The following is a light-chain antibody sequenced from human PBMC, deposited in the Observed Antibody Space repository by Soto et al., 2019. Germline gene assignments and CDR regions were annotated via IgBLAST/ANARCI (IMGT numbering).Light chain of an antibody. J-gene: IGLJ3*02. V-gene: IGLV2-14*01. CDR3: TSYTSSSTVV. CDR1: SSDVGGYNY. CDR2: EVN. Sequence: QSALTQPASVSGSPGQSVTISCTGTSSDVGGYNYVSWYQQHPGKAPKLMIYEVNNRPSGVSNRFSASKSGNTASLTISGLQAEDEADYYCTSYTSSSTVVFGGWTKLTVL.